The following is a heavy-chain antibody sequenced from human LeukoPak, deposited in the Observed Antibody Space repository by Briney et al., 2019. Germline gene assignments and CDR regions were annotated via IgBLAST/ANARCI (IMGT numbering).Heavy chain of an antibody. CDR2: INSDGSST. D-gene: IGHD4-17*01. CDR3: ARDPRFYGDYDY. V-gene: IGHV3-74*01. CDR1: GFTFSNYW. J-gene: IGHJ4*02. Sequence: GGSLRLSCAASGFTFSNYWMHWVRQAPGKGLVWVSRINSDGSSTSYADSVKGRFTISRDNAKNTLYLQMNSLRAEDTAVYYCARDPRFYGDYDYWGQGTLVTVSS.